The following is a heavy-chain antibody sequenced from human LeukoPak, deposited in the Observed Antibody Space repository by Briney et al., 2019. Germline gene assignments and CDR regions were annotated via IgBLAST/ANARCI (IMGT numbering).Heavy chain of an antibody. Sequence: SETLSLTYTVSGYSINNGYYWGWIRQPPGKGLEWIGSIYHSGSTYYNPSLKSRITISVDTSKNQFSLQLRSVTTADTAVYYCVRGPYGASISKWFDPWGQGTKVIVSP. CDR1: GYSINNGYY. V-gene: IGHV4-38-2*02. CDR2: IYHSGST. D-gene: IGHD4/OR15-4a*01. CDR3: VRGPYGASISKWFDP. J-gene: IGHJ5*02.